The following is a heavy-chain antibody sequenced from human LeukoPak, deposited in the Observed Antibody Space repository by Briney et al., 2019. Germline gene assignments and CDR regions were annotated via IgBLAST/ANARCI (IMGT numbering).Heavy chain of an antibody. J-gene: IGHJ3*02. CDR3: ARLSGSYYSAFDI. CDR1: GYSFTSYW. Sequence: KNGASLKISCKGSGYSFTSYWIGWVRQMPGKGLEWMGIIYPGDSDTRYSPSFQGQVTISADKSISTAYLQWSSLKASDTAMYYCARLSGSYYSAFDIWGQGTMLTVSS. CDR2: IYPGDSDT. D-gene: IGHD1-26*01. V-gene: IGHV5-51*01.